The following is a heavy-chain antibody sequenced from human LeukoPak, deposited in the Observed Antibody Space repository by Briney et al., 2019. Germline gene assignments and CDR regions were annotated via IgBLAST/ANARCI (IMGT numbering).Heavy chain of an antibody. Sequence: GGSLRLSCAASGFTFSDYYMSWIRQAPGKGLEWVSYISSSSSYTNYADSVKGRFTISRDNAENSLYLQMNSLRAEDTAVYYCARDLEAYCGGDCYSGNFDYWGQGTLVTVSS. CDR3: ARDLEAYCGGDCYSGNFDY. J-gene: IGHJ4*02. D-gene: IGHD2-21*02. CDR2: ISSSSSYT. CDR1: GFTFSDYY. V-gene: IGHV3-11*06.